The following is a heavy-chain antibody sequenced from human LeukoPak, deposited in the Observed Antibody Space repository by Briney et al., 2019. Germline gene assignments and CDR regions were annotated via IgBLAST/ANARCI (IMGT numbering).Heavy chain of an antibody. J-gene: IGHJ4*01. D-gene: IGHD3-3*01. Sequence: KPSETLSLTCAVYGGSFSGYYWSWIRQPPGKGLDWIGEINHSGSTNYNPSLKSRVTISVDTSKNQFSLKLSSVTAADTAVYYCARVGYRYYDFWSGYYREGTGAIGYWGQEPWSPSPQ. CDR3: ARVGYRYYDFWSGYYREGTGAIGY. CDR1: GGSFSGYY. V-gene: IGHV4-34*01. CDR2: INHSGST.